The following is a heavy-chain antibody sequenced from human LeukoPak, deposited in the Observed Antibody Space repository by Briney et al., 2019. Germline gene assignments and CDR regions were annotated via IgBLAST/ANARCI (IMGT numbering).Heavy chain of an antibody. J-gene: IGHJ6*03. CDR1: GFTFSSYS. V-gene: IGHV3-7*01. D-gene: IGHD2-21*01. CDR3: ARLYCGVGICYSYYMDV. CDR2: IKQDGSDR. Sequence: GGSLRLSCAASGFTFSSYSMNWVRQTLGKGLQWVADIKQDGSDRFYVDSVKGRFTISRDNAKNSVYLQMNSLRAEDTAVYYCARLYCGVGICYSYYMDVWGKGTTVTVSS.